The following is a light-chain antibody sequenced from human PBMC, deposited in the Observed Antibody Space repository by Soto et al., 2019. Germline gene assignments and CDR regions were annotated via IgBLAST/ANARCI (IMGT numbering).Light chain of an antibody. J-gene: IGLJ1*01. Sequence: QSALTQPASVSGSPGQLITISCTGTSSDVGGYNYVSWYQQHPGKAPKLMIYDVTNRPSGVSNRFSGSKSGNTASLTISGLQAEDEADYYCSSYTSSTTQIFXIGTKVTVL. CDR3: SSYTSSTTQI. CDR1: SSDVGGYNY. CDR2: DVT. V-gene: IGLV2-14*01.